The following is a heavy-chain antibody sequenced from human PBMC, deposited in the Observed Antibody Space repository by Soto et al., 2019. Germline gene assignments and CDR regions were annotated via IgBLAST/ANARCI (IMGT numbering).Heavy chain of an antibody. Sequence: ASVKVSCKASGYTFTGYYMHWVRQAPGQGLEWMGWINPNSGGTNYAQKFQGWVTMTRDTSISTAYMELSSLTSEDTAIYYCTRTMVRGEPHMDVWGQGTTVTVSS. J-gene: IGHJ6*02. CDR2: INPNSGGT. CDR1: GYTFTGYY. V-gene: IGHV1-2*04. D-gene: IGHD3-10*01. CDR3: TRTMVRGEPHMDV.